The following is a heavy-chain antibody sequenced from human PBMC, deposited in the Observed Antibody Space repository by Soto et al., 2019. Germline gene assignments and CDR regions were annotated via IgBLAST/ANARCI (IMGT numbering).Heavy chain of an antibody. CDR1: GGSISCGDYY. D-gene: IGHD3-16*01. CDR2: IYYSGST. V-gene: IGHV4-30-4*01. J-gene: IGHJ5*02. CDR3: ARGQNVWGINWFDP. Sequence: SETLSLTCTVSGGSISCGDYYWSWIRQPPGKGLECIGYIYYSGSTYYNPSLKSRVTISVDTSKNQFSLKLSSVTAADTAVYYCARGQNVWGINWFDPWGQGTLVTVSS.